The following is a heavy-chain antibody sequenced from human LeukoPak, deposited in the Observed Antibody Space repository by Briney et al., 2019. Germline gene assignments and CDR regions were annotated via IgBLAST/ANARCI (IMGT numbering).Heavy chain of an antibody. CDR1: GFTFSSYA. D-gene: IGHD3-10*01. V-gene: IGHV3-23*01. CDR2: ISGSGGST. J-gene: IGHJ4*02. Sequence: GGSLRLSCAASGFTFSSYAMSWVRQAPGKGLEWVSAISGSGGSTYYADSVKGRFTISRDNSKNMLYLQMNSLRAEDTAVYYCAKGPRFGELLFSPFDYWGQGTLVTVSS. CDR3: AKGPRFGELLFSPFDY.